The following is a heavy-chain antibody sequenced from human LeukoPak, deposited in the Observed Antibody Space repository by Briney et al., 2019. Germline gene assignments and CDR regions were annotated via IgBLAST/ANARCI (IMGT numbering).Heavy chain of an antibody. CDR1: GGSFSGYY. CDR2: INHSGST. CDR3: ARVVVVITQRSYYFDY. V-gene: IGHV4-34*01. D-gene: IGHD3-22*01. Sequence: SESLSLTCTVSGGSFSGYYCSWIRQPPGEGLEWIGEINHSGSTNYNPSLKSRVTISVDTSKIQFCLKLSSVTAEDTAVYYCARVVVVITQRSYYFDYWGKGTLVTVSS. J-gene: IGHJ4*02.